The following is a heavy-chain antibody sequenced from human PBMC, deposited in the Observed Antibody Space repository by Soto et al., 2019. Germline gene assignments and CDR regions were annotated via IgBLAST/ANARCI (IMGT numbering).Heavy chain of an antibody. J-gene: IGHJ4*02. CDR3: ARRYGYSFDY. V-gene: IGHV4-59*08. D-gene: IGHD1-1*01. CDR1: GGSISSSY. Sequence: PSETLSLTCTVSGGSISSSYCCWIRQPPGKGLEWIGYIYYSGSTNYNPSLKSRVTISVDTSKNQFSLKLSSVTGADTAVYYCARRYGYSFDYWGQGTLVTV. CDR2: IYYSGST.